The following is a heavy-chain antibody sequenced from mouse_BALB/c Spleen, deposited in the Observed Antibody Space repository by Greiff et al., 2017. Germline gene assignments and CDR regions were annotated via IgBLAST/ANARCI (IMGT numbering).Heavy chain of an antibody. CDR3: ARMSGTSYDFDY. V-gene: IGHV1-26*01. CDR2: INPYNGAT. Sequence: EVQLQQSGPELVKPGASVKISCKASGYSFTGYYMHWVKQSHVKSLEWIGRINPYNGATSYNQNFKDKASLTVDKSSSTAYMERHSLTSEDSVVYYCARMSGTSYDFDYGGQGTTLTVSS. D-gene: IGHD4-1*01. J-gene: IGHJ2*01. CDR1: GYSFTGYY.